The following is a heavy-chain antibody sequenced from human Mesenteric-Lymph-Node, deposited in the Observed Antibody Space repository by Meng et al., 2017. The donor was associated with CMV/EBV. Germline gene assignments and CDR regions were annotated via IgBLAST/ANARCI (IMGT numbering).Heavy chain of an antibody. CDR3: AKSRSSTPGIVDD. CDR2: IYGTGIT. Sequence: QVQVQESGPGLWKPSGTLSLTCIVSGVSVTSGAYHWSWIRQSPGKGLEWIGYIYGTGITIYNPSLKSRVTILLETSKNQFSLKLNSVTTADTAVYYCAKSRSSTPGIVDDWGQGTLVTVSS. V-gene: IGHV4-61*08. CDR1: GVSVTSGAYH. D-gene: IGHD2/OR15-2a*01. J-gene: IGHJ4*02.